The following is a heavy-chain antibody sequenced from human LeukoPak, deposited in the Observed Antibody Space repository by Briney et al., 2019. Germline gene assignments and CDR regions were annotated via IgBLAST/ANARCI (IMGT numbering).Heavy chain of an antibody. V-gene: IGHV3-48*03. Sequence: GGSLRLSCAASGFTFSGSAMHWVRQAPGKGLEWVSYIDSSGSNIHYADSVKGRFTISRDNAKNSLYLQMNSLRAEDTAVYYCARTKEMASISYFDSWGQGTPVTVSS. CDR1: GFTFSGSA. D-gene: IGHD5-24*01. CDR3: ARTKEMASISYFDS. CDR2: IDSSGSNI. J-gene: IGHJ4*02.